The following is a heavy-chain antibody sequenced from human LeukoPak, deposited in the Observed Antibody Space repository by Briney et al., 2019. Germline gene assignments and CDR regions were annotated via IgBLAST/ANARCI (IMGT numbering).Heavy chain of an antibody. CDR3: ARLYRGARGRDRPISLGY. D-gene: IGHD3-10*01. CDR2: KNPNTANT. V-gene: IGHV1-8*01. J-gene: IGHJ4*02. CDR1: GYTFTSYD. Sequence: ASVKVSCKASGYTFTSYDTNWVRQAPGQGLEWMGWKNPNTANTGYAQKFQGRVTITRNTSISTSYMELNSLRSEDTAVYYCARLYRGARGRDRPISLGYWGQGTLVTVSS.